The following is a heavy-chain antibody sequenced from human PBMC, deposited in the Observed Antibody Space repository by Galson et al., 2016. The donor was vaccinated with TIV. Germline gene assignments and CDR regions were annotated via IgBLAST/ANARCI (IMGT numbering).Heavy chain of an antibody. CDR1: GFTFSSYA. V-gene: IGHV3-23*01. CDR3: AKVPSSGFYYYYAFDV. Sequence: SLRLSCAASGFTFSSYAMTWVRQAPGKGLEWISSISGSGDSTYYADSVKGRFTISRDNSKNTLFLQMNSLRVEDTAVYFCAKVPSSGFYYYYAFDVWGQGTTATVSS. D-gene: IGHD3-22*01. J-gene: IGHJ6*02. CDR2: ISGSGDST.